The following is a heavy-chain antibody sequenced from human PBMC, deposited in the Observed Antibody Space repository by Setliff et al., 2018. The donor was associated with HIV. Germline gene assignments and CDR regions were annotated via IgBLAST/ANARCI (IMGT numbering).Heavy chain of an antibody. J-gene: IGHJ4*02. D-gene: IGHD3-22*01. Sequence: SETLSLTCTVSGGSISSGSNYWSWIRQPAGKGLEWIGRIYTSGSTNYNPSLKSRVTISVDTSNNQFSLKLSSVTAADTAVYYCASGEPYYYDSTGYSGNYFDYWGQGTLVTVSS. V-gene: IGHV4-61*02. CDR1: GGSISSGSNY. CDR2: IYTSGST. CDR3: ASGEPYYYDSTGYSGNYFDY.